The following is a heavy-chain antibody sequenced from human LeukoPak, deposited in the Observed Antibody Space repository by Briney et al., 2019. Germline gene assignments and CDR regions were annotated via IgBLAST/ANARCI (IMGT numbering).Heavy chain of an antibody. CDR1: GFTFSDYY. V-gene: IGHV3-11*01. Sequence: GGSLGLSCAASGFTFSDYYMSWIRQAPGKGLEWVSYISSSGSTIYYADSVKGRFTISRDNSKNTLYLQMNSLRAEDTAVYYCAKGVIYSGSYYDYWGQGTLVTVSS. J-gene: IGHJ4*02. D-gene: IGHD1-26*01. CDR2: ISSSGSTI. CDR3: AKGVIYSGSYYDY.